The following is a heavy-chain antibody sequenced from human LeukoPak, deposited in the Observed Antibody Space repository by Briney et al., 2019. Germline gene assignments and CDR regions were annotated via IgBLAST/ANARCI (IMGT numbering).Heavy chain of an antibody. Sequence: PSEPLSLTCTVSGGSISSSSYYWGWIRQPPGKGLEWIGSIYYSGSTYYNPSLKSRVTISVDTSKNQFSLKLSSVTAADTAVYYCARAVDIVVVVAADDAFDIWGQGTMVTVSS. CDR2: IYYSGST. CDR3: ARAVDIVVVVAADDAFDI. J-gene: IGHJ3*02. CDR1: GGSISSSSYY. V-gene: IGHV4-39*07. D-gene: IGHD2-15*01.